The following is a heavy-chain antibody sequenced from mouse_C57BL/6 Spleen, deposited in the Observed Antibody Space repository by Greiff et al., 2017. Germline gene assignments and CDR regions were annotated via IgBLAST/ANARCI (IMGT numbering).Heavy chain of an antibody. J-gene: IGHJ3*01. CDR2: IYIGNGYT. Sequence: VQLQQSGAELVRPGSSVTMSCTTSGYTFTSYGINWVKQRPGQGLEWIGYIYIGNGYTEYNVKFKGQATLNSDTSSSTAYMQLSSLTSEGSAVYVCAREGDDYDVWFAYWGQGTLVTVSA. D-gene: IGHD2-4*01. CDR1: GYTFTSYG. CDR3: AREGDDYDVWFAY. V-gene: IGHV1-58*01.